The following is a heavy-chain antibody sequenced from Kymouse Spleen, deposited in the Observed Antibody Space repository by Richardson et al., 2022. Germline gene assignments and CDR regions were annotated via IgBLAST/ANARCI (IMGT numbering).Heavy chain of an antibody. J-gene: IGHJ4*02. D-gene: IGHD3-16*02. Sequence: QVQLQQWGAGLLKPSETLSLTCAVYGGSFSGYYWSWIRQPPGKGLEWIGEINHSGSTNYNPSLKSRVTISVDTSKNQFSLKLSSVTAADTAVYYCARMGDPHFDYWGQGTLVTVSS. V-gene: IGHV4-34*01. CDR3: ARMGDPHFDY. CDR2: INHSGST. CDR1: GGSFSGYY.